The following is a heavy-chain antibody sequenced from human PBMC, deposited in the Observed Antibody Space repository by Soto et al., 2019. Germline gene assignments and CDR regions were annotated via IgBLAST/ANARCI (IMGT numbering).Heavy chain of an antibody. J-gene: IGHJ1*01. D-gene: IGHD4-17*01. V-gene: IGHV3-23*01. CDR3: AKDKHLTTVTPAEYFQH. CDR1: GFTFSSYA. Sequence: GGSLRLSCAASGFTFSSYAMSWVRQAPGKGLEWVSAIRGSGGSTYYADSVKGRFTISRDNSKNTLYLQMNSLRAEDTAVYYCAKDKHLTTVTPAEYFQHWGQGTLVTVSS. CDR2: IRGSGGST.